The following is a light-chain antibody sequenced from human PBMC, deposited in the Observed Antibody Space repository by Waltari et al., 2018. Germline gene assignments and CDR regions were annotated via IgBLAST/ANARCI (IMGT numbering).Light chain of an antibody. J-gene: IGLJ1*01. Sequence: QSVLTQPPSASGTPGQRVTISCSGSSSNVGSNPVNWYQQLPGTAPKRLIYNNNPRRSGVSGGVSGSKSGTSASLAIIGLQSEDEADDHCAAWDGGQIGHYVFGTGTKVTVL. CDR1: SSNVGSNP. CDR2: NNN. V-gene: IGLV1-44*01. CDR3: AAWDGGQIGHYV.